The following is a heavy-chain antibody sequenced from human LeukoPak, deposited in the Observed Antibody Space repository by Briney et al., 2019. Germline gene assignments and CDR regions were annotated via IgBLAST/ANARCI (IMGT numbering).Heavy chain of an antibody. D-gene: IGHD2-2*01. CDR1: GGSISSGGYY. CDR2: IYYSGST. Sequence: SSETLSLTCTVSGGSISSGGYYWSWIRQHPGKGLEWIGYIYYSGSTNYNPSLKSRVTISVDTSKNQFSLKLSSVTAADTAVYYCASGTNPQAFDIWGQGTMVTVSS. J-gene: IGHJ3*02. CDR3: ASGTNPQAFDI. V-gene: IGHV4-61*08.